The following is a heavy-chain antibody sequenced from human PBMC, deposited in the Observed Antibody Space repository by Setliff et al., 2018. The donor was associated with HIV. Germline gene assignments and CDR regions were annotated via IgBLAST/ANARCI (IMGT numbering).Heavy chain of an antibody. J-gene: IGHJ3*02. V-gene: IGHV3-23*01. D-gene: IGHD2-15*01. CDR1: GFTFSSYE. CDR2: ISGSGGST. Sequence: PGGSLRLSCAASGFTFSSYEMNWVRQAPGKGLEWVSAISGSGGSTYYADSVKGRFTISRDNSKNTLYLQMNSLRAEDTAVYYCARNYCSGGSCVDAFDIWRQGTMVTVSS. CDR3: ARNYCSGGSCVDAFDI.